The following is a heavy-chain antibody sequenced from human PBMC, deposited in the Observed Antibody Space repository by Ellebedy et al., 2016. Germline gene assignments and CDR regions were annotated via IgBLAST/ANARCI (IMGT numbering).Heavy chain of an antibody. CDR2: IFSDGNT. J-gene: IGHJ5*02. D-gene: IGHD2-15*01. CDR3: ARGVGSGWFDP. V-gene: IGHV3-53*01. Sequence: GESLKISCAASGFTFSTYWMHWVRQAPGKGLEWVSAIFSDGNTYYADSVKGRFTISRDNSKNTLYLQMSSLRAEDTAVYYCARGVGSGWFDPWGQGTLVTVSS. CDR1: GFTFSTYW.